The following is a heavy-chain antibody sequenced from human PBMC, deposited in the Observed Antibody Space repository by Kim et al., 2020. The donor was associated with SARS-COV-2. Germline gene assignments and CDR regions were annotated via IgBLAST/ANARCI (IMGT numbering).Heavy chain of an antibody. CDR2: IYYSGST. Sequence: SETLSLTCTVSGGSISSSSYYWGWIRQPPGKGLEWIGSIYYSGSTYYNPSLKSRVTISVDTSKNQFSLKLSSVTAADTAVYYCAIGDRYYDSSGYYRNWFDPWGQGTLVTVSS. D-gene: IGHD3-22*01. CDR1: GGSISSSSYY. CDR3: AIGDRYYDSSGYYRNWFDP. V-gene: IGHV4-39*01. J-gene: IGHJ5*02.